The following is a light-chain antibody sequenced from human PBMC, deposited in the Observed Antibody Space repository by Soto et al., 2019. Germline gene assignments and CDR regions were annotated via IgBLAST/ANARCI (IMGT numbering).Light chain of an antibody. J-gene: IGLJ2*01. CDR2: DNN. CDR3: GTWDSSLSAVV. Sequence: QSVLTQPPSVSAAPGQTVTISCSGSSSNIGNNYVSWYQQLPETAPKLLIYDNNKRPSGIPDRFSASKSGTSATLGITGLQTGDEADYYCGTWDSSLSAVVFGGGTKLTVL. V-gene: IGLV1-51*01. CDR1: SSNIGNNY.